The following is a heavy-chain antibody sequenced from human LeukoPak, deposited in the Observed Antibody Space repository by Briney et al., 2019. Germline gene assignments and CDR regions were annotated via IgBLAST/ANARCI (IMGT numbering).Heavy chain of an antibody. Sequence: SETLSLTCTVSGYSISSGYYWGWIRQPPGKGLKWIGSIYHSGSTYYNPSLKSRVTISVDTSKNQFSLKLNSVTAADTAVYYCAKSNGYGLVDIWGQGTMVTVSS. CDR1: GYSISSGYY. J-gene: IGHJ3*02. V-gene: IGHV4-38-2*02. D-gene: IGHD3-10*01. CDR3: AKSNGYGLVDI. CDR2: IYHSGST.